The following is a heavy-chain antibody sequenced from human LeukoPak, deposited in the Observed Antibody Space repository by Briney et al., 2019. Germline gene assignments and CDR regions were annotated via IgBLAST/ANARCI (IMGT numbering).Heavy chain of an antibody. J-gene: IGHJ4*02. V-gene: IGHV4-39*07. CDR3: ARAMSTVIAPIFDS. CDR2: IYYSGST. Sequence: SETLSLTCTVSGGSISSSSYYWGWIRQPPGKGLEWIGSIYYSGSTYYNPSLKSRVTISVDTSKNQFSLKLSSVTAADTAVYYCARAMSTVIAPIFDSWGQGTLVTVSS. CDR1: GGSISSSSYY. D-gene: IGHD4-11*01.